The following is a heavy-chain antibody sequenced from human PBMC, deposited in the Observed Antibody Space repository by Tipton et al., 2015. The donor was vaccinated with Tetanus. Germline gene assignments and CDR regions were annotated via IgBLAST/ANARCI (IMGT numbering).Heavy chain of an antibody. V-gene: IGHV1-18*01. Sequence: QLVQSGVEVKKPGASVKVSCQAAGYSFTSYGINWVRQAPGQGLEWVGWITPYNGHKDLAQKFQGRVTMTTDVSLATAYLELRTLKSDDTAVYYCARANNEYPKKGPFDYWGQGARVIVSS. J-gene: IGHJ4*02. CDR1: GYSFTSYG. CDR3: ARANNEYPKKGPFDY. CDR2: ITPYNGHK. D-gene: IGHD1/OR15-1a*01.